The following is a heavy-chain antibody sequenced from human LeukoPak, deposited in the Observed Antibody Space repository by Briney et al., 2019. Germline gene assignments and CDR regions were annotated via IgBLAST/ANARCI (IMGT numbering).Heavy chain of an antibody. CDR2: IYTSGST. CDR1: GGSISSYY. Sequence: SETLSLTCTVSGGSISSYYWSWIRQPAGKGLEWIGRIYTSGSTNYNPSLKSRVTMSVDTSKNQFSLKLSSVTAADTAVYYCATGDYYGSPKVVAAWGQGTLVTVSS. V-gene: IGHV4-4*07. J-gene: IGHJ5*02. CDR3: ATGDYYGSPKVVAA. D-gene: IGHD3-10*01.